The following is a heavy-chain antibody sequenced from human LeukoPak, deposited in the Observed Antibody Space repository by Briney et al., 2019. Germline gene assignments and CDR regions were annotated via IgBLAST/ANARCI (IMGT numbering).Heavy chain of an antibody. D-gene: IGHD4-17*01. CDR2: ISYDGSNK. CDR3: AKDLRDDYYFDY. J-gene: IGHJ4*02. V-gene: IGHV3-30*18. Sequence: GGSLRLSCAASGFTFSSYGMHWVRQAPGKGLEWVAVISYDGSNKYYADSVKGRFTISRDNSKNTLYLQMNSLRAEDTAVYYCAKDLRDDYYFDYWGQGTLVTVSS. CDR1: GFTFSSYG.